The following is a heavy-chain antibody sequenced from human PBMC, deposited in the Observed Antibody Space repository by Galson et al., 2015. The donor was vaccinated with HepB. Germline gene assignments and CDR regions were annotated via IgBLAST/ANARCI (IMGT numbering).Heavy chain of an antibody. CDR3: ARGPGSGWYYFDY. D-gene: IGHD6-19*01. Sequence: SLRLSCAASGFTFSSYGMHWVRQAPGKGLEWVAVIWYDGSNKYYADSVKGRFTISRDNSKNTPYLQMNSLRAEDTAVYYCARGPGSGWYYFDYWGQGTLVTVSS. CDR1: GFTFSSYG. V-gene: IGHV3-33*01. CDR2: IWYDGSNK. J-gene: IGHJ4*02.